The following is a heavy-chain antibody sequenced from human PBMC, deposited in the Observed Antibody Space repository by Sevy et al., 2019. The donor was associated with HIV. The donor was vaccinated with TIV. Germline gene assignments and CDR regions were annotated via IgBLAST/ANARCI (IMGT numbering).Heavy chain of an antibody. Sequence: GGSLRLSCAASGFTVSSNYMSWVRQAPGKGLEWVSVIYSDSNTYYADSVKGRFTISRDNSKNTLYLQMKSLRAEDTAEYYCAKGLILEWSWYGMDVWGQGTTVTVSS. CDR3: AKGLILEWSWYGMDV. V-gene: IGHV3-53*01. CDR2: IYSDSNT. J-gene: IGHJ6*02. D-gene: IGHD3-3*01. CDR1: GFTVSSNY.